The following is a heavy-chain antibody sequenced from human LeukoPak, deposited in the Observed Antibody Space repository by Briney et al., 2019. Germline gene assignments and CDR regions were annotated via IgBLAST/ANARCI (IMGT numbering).Heavy chain of an antibody. CDR1: GFTFSAHH. D-gene: IGHD6-25*01. Sequence: GGSLRLTCATSGFTFSAHHMNWVRQAPGKGLEWVSGITASGATTYYADSVKGRFTISRDSSQSTLYLQMNSLRAEDTAVYYCARAEAAGDNRGGYYYFYMDVWGKGTTVTVSS. CDR3: ARAEAAGDNRGGYYYFYMDV. V-gene: IGHV3-23*01. J-gene: IGHJ6*03. CDR2: ITASGATT.